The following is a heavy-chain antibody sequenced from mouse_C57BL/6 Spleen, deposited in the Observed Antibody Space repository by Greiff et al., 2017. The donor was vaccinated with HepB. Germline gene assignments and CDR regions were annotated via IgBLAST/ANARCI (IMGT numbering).Heavy chain of an antibody. CDR2: IDPSDSYT. CDR3: AITTVVATPMDY. Sequence: QVQLKESGAELVMPGASVKLSCKASGYTFTSYWMHWVKQRPGQGLEWIGEIDPSDSYTNYNQKFKGKSTLTVDKSSSTAYMQLSSLTSEDSAVYYCAITTVVATPMDYWGQGTSVTVSS. J-gene: IGHJ4*01. D-gene: IGHD1-1*01. V-gene: IGHV1-69*01. CDR1: GYTFTSYW.